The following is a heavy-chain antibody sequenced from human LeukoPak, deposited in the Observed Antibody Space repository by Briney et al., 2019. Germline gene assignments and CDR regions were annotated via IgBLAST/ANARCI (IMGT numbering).Heavy chain of an antibody. D-gene: IGHD3-22*01. Sequence: ASVKVSCKASAFTFTDYYMHWVRQAPGQGLEWMGYINCNSGGTNYAQKFQGRVTMTRDTSISTAYMELSWLRSDDTAVFYCARTKGTSYHDNSGYGAFDIWGQGTMVTVSS. CDR1: AFTFTDYY. CDR3: ARTKGTSYHDNSGYGAFDI. V-gene: IGHV1-2*02. CDR2: INCNSGGT. J-gene: IGHJ3*02.